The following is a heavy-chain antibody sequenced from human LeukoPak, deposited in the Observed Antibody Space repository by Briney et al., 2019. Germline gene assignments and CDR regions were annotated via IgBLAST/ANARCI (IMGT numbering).Heavy chain of an antibody. V-gene: IGHV1-18*01. D-gene: IGHD3-10*01. J-gene: IGHJ4*02. CDR1: GYRLSYYG. CDR3: ARDGGDYYDSGSLFDY. Sequence: ASVKVSCKASGYRLSYYGISWVRQAPGQGLEWMGWINAYTGNTNYAQKFQGRVTMTRDTSISTAYMELSSLTSDDTAVYYCARDGGDYYDSGSLFDYWGQGTLVTVSS. CDR2: INAYTGNT.